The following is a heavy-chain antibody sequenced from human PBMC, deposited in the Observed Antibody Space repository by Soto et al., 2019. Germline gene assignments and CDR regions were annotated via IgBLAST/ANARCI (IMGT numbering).Heavy chain of an antibody. D-gene: IGHD3-10*01. CDR3: ARFRNLYYYGSGSYHLPPYYFDY. V-gene: IGHV4-34*01. Sequence: SETLSLTCAVYGGSFSGYYWSWIRQPPGKGLEWIGEINHSGSTNYNPSLKSRVTISVDTSKNQVVLTMTNMDPVDTATYYCARFRNLYYYGSGSYHLPPYYFDYWGQGTLVTVSS. CDR1: GGSFSGYY. J-gene: IGHJ4*02. CDR2: INHSGST.